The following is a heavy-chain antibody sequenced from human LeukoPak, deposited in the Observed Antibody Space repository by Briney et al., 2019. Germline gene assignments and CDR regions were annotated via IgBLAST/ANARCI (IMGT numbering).Heavy chain of an antibody. J-gene: IGHJ5*02. D-gene: IGHD2-21*01. Sequence: LSLTCTVSGGSISSSSYYWGRIRQAPGKGLEWVSYISSSGSTIYYADSVKGRFTISRDNAKNSLYLQMNSLRAEDTAVYYCARDGVEFYNWFDPWGQGTLVTVSS. CDR1: GGSISSSSYY. CDR3: ARDGVEFYNWFDP. CDR2: ISSSGSTI. V-gene: IGHV3-11*04.